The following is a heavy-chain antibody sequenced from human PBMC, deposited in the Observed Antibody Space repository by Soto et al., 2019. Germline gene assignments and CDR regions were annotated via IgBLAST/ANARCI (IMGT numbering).Heavy chain of an antibody. D-gene: IGHD6-13*01. CDR3: ARDFRRSSSSWPCFDY. CDR2: INPSGGST. J-gene: IGHJ4*02. V-gene: IGHV1-46*01. CDR1: GYTFTSYY. Sequence: QVQLVQSGAEVKKPGASVKVSCKASGYTFTSYYMHWVRQAPGQGLEWMGIINPSGGSTSYAQKFQGRVTMTRDTSTSTVYMELSSLRSEDTAVYYCARDFRRSSSSWPCFDYWGQGTLVTVSS.